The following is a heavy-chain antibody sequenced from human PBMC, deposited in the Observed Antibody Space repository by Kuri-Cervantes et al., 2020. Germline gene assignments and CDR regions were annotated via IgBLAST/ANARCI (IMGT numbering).Heavy chain of an antibody. Sequence: GGSLRLSCAASGFTFSSYGMHWVRQAPGKGLEWVAVISYDGSNKYYADSVKGRFTISRDNSKNTLYLQMNSLRAEDTAVYYCAKTLEDIVVVPAAMSIDYWGQGTLVTVSS. D-gene: IGHD2-2*01. V-gene: IGHV3-30*18. J-gene: IGHJ4*02. CDR3: AKTLEDIVVVPAAMSIDY. CDR2: ISYDGSNK. CDR1: GFTFSSYG.